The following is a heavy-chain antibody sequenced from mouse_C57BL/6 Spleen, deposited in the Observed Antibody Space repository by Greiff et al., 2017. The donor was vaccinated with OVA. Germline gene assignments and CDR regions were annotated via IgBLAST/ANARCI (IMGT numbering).Heavy chain of an antibody. CDR1: GYTFTSYW. Sequence: QVQLQQSGAELVMPGASVKLSCKASGYTFTSYWMHWVKQRPGQGLEWIGEIDPSDSYTNYNQKFKGKSTLTVDKSSSTAYMQLSSLTSEDSAVYYCARWGGSRDFDYWGQGTTLTVSS. CDR3: ARWGGSRDFDY. V-gene: IGHV1-69*01. J-gene: IGHJ2*01. D-gene: IGHD1-1*01. CDR2: IDPSDSYT.